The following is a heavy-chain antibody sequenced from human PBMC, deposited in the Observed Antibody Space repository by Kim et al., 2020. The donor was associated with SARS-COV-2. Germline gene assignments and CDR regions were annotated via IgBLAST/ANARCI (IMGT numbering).Heavy chain of an antibody. CDR3: AKAANYYYGMDV. V-gene: IGHV3-23*03. Sequence: YYENSVKGRFTISRDDSKTTLYLQMNSLGAEDTAVYYCAKAANYYYGMDVWGQGITVTVSS. J-gene: IGHJ6*02.